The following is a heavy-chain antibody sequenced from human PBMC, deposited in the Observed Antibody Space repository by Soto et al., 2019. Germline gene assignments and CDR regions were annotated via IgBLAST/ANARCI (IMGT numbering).Heavy chain of an antibody. CDR2: ISDSGDSP. V-gene: IGHV3-23*01. D-gene: IGHD3-16*01. Sequence: PGGSLRLSCAASGFTFITYAMSWVRQAPGKGLEWVSAISDSGDSPYYADSVKGRFTISIDNSKNTLYLQMNSLRAEDTAVYYCAKASCQYYNYCLVTWCQEALVKVSS. CDR3: AKASCQYYNYCLVT. CDR1: GFTFITYA. J-gene: IGHJ4*02.